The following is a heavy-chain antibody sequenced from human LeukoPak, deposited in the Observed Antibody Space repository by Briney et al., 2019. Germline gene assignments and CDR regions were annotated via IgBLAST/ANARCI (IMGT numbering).Heavy chain of an antibody. Sequence: SSVKVSCKASGGTFSSYAISWVRQAPGQGLEWMGRIIPIFGTANYAQKFQGRVTITTDESTSTAYMELSSLRSEDTAVYYCAREEGVDYGDPLTPIDYWGQGTLVTVSS. CDR1: GGTFSSYA. D-gene: IGHD4-17*01. V-gene: IGHV1-69*05. CDR3: AREEGVDYGDPLTPIDY. CDR2: IIPIFGTA. J-gene: IGHJ4*02.